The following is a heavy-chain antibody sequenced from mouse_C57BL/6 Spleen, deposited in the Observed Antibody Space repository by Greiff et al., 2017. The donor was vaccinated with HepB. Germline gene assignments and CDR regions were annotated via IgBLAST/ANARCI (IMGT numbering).Heavy chain of an antibody. J-gene: IGHJ4*01. D-gene: IGHD3-3*01. V-gene: IGHV1-50*01. CDR3: ARMGGLMDY. CDR2: IDPSDSYT. CDR1: GYTFTSYW. Sequence: QVQLQQSGAELVKPGASVKLSCKASGYTFTSYWMQWVKQRPGQGLEWIGEIDPSDSYTNYNQKFKGKATLTVDTSSSTAYRQLSILTSEDSAVYYCARMGGLMDYWGQGTSVTVSS.